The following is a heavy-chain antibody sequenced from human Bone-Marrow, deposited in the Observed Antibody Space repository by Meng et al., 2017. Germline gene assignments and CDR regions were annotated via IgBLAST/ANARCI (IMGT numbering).Heavy chain of an antibody. CDR1: GFTFSSYA. D-gene: IGHD2-8*01. CDR3: ARWSPRDAFDI. J-gene: IGHJ3*02. CDR2: ISGSGGST. Sequence: GGSLRFSCAASGFTFSSYAMSWVRQAPGKGLEWVSAISGSGGSTYYADSVKGRFTISRDNAKNSLYLQMNSLRAEDTAVYYCARWSPRDAFDIWGQGTMVTVSS. V-gene: IGHV3-23*01.